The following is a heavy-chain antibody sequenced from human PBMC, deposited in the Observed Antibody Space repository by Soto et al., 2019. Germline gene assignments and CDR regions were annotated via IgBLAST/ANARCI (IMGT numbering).Heavy chain of an antibody. V-gene: IGHV1-69*01. D-gene: IGHD3-10*01. CDR3: ARDYYGSGSYYGAYYGMDL. CDR1: GGTFSSYA. Sequence: QVQLVQSGAEVKKPGSSVKVSCKASGGTFSSYAISWVRQAPGQGLEWMGGIIPIFGTANYAQKFQGRVTITADESTSTAYMELSSLRSEDTAVYYCARDYYGSGSYYGAYYGMDLWGQGTTVTVSS. CDR2: IIPIFGTA. J-gene: IGHJ6*02.